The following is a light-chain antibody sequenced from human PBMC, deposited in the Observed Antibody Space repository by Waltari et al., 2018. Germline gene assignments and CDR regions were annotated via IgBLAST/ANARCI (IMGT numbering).Light chain of an antibody. CDR2: SNN. V-gene: IGLV1-44*01. CDR1: GSNIGINA. Sequence: QSVLTQPPSASGTPGQRITISCSGSGSNIGINAVTWYRQVPGTAPRLLIFSNNRRPSGVPDRFSASKSGTSASLAISGLQSEDEGDYYCATWDDSVNGLLFGGGTELTV. CDR3: ATWDDSVNGLL. J-gene: IGLJ2*01.